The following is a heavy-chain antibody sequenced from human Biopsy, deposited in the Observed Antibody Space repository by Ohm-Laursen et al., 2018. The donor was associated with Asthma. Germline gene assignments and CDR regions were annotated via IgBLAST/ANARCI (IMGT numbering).Heavy chain of an antibody. CDR3: ARGYSGSDRIVYYYSGLEV. CDR1: GDSFSNYA. Sequence: VKISCKASGDSFSNYAISWVRQAPGQGLEWMGGLIPVLGTPDHAQMFEGRVTITADESTSAAYMELSSLSSEDTAVYYCARGYSGSDRIVYYYSGLEVWGQGTTVTVSS. V-gene: IGHV1-69*13. CDR2: LIPVLGTP. J-gene: IGHJ6*02. D-gene: IGHD5-12*01.